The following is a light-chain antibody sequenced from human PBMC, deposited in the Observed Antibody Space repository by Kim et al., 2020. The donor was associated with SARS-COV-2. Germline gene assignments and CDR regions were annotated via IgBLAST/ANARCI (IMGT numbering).Light chain of an antibody. CDR1: QSLLYSNGNTY. CDR3: MQGTHWPFT. J-gene: IGKJ2*01. V-gene: IGKV2-30*01. CDR2: EVS. Sequence: DVVMTQSPLSLPVTLGQPASISCRSSQSLLYSNGNTYLHWFQQRPGQSPRRLIYEVSNRESGVPDRFSGSGSGTDFTLKISRVEAEDVGVYYCMQGTHWPFTFGQGTKLEI.